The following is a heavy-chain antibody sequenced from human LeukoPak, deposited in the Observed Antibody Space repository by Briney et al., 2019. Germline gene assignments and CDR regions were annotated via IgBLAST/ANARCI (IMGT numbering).Heavy chain of an antibody. CDR1: GGSFSGYY. J-gene: IGHJ5*02. Sequence: SETLSLTCAVFGGSFSGYYWSWIRQPPGKGLEWIGEINHSGSTNYNPSLKSRVTISVDTSKNQFSLKLSSVTAADTAVYYCARGGGVAAHNWFDPWGQGTLVTVSS. D-gene: IGHD3-16*01. V-gene: IGHV4-34*01. CDR3: ARGGGVAAHNWFDP. CDR2: INHSGST.